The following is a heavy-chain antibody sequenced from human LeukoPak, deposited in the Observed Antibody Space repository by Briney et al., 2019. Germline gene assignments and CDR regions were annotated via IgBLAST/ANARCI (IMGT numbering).Heavy chain of an antibody. D-gene: IGHD4-17*01. CDR1: GFTFSSYA. V-gene: IGHV3-33*08. Sequence: GRSLRLSCAASGFTFSSYAMHWVRQAPGKGLEWVAVIWYDGSNKYYADSVKGRFTISRDNSKNTLYLQMNSLRAEDTAVYYCARDGNDYGDLRPTLDYYGMDVWGQGTTVTVSS. CDR2: IWYDGSNK. J-gene: IGHJ6*02. CDR3: ARDGNDYGDLRPTLDYYGMDV.